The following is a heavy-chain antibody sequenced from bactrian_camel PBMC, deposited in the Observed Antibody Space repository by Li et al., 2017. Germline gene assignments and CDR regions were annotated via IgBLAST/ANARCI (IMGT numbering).Heavy chain of an antibody. CDR1: GYTYGNYG. J-gene: IGHJ6*01. Sequence: HVQLVESGGGSVQAGGSLRLSCAASGYTYGNYGMGWFRRAPGKEREGVATMDWTSNARYADSVKGRFTISQDKAKTTVYLQMNNVEPDDTGTYYCAAFVEDGVCSSLSTGFRYWGQGTQVTVS. V-gene: IGHV3S60*01. CDR2: MDWTSNA. D-gene: IGHD3*01. CDR3: AAFVEDGVCSSLSTGFRY.